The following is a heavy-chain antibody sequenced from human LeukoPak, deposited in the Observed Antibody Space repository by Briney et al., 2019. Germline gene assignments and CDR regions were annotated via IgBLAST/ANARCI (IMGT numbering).Heavy chain of an antibody. CDR2: LFYTGNT. V-gene: IGHV4-59*01. CDR1: GGPLRNYY. J-gene: IGHJ3*02. CDR3: AREDAFDI. Sequence: SETLSLTCTLSGGPLRNYYWSWIRQSPEKGLEWIAYLFYTGNTKYNPSLESRATISVDMSKNQIFLNLTSVTAADTALYYCAREDAFDIWGPGTMVTVSA.